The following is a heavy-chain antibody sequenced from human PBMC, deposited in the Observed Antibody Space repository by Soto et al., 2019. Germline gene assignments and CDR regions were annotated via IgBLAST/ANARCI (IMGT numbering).Heavy chain of an antibody. Sequence: ASVKVSCKASGYSFATSGISWVRQAPGQGLEWMGWISAYNGNTNYEQKLQDRVTMTTDTSTSTAYLELRSLRSDDTAVYYCARAGHYYDSSGYVNWCQGPLVSDS. V-gene: IGHV1-18*01. CDR1: GYSFATSG. CDR3: ARAGHYYDSSGYVN. CDR2: ISAYNGNT. J-gene: IGHJ4*02. D-gene: IGHD3-22*01.